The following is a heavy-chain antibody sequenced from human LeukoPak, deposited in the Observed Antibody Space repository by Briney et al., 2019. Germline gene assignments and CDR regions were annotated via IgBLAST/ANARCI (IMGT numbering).Heavy chain of an antibody. CDR1: GGPLCSGGHA. V-gene: IGHV4-30-2*01. CDR3: ARGYCGYDYYYDDYYGMDV. CDR2: LYYGGST. J-gene: IGHJ6*02. D-gene: IGHD5-12*01. Sequence: TSQIPYLIRGVLGGPLCSGGHARGWLRPPPGNGVGWIGYLYYGGSTYYNPSLKSRVTISVDRSKNQFSLKLSSVTAADTAVYYCARGYCGYDYYYDDYYGMDVWGQGTTVTVSS.